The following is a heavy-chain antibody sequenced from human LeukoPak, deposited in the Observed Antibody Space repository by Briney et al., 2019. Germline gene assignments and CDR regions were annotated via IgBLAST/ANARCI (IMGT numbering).Heavy chain of an antibody. CDR3: ARGYSGYVGNLDY. CDR2: ISGSGGST. D-gene: IGHD5-12*01. V-gene: IGHV3-23*01. Sequence: GSLRLSCAASGFTFSSYAMSWVRQAPGKGLEWVSAISGSGGSTYYADSVKGRFTISRDNSKNTLYLQMNSLRAEDTAVYYCARGYSGYVGNLDYWGQGTLVTVSS. CDR1: GFTFSSYA. J-gene: IGHJ4*02.